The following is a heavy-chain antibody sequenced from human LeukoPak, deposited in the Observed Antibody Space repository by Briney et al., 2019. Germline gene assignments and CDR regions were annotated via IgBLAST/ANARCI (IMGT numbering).Heavy chain of an antibody. D-gene: IGHD3-10*01. CDR3: ARGSANFGEFDFDY. CDR2: FDPEDGET. J-gene: IGHJ4*02. Sequence: VASVKVSCKVSGYTLTELSMHWVRQAPGKGLEWMGGFDPEDGETIYAQKFQGRVTMTEDTSTDTAYMELSSLRSEDTAVYYCARGSANFGEFDFDYWGQGSLVTVSS. CDR1: GYTLTELS. V-gene: IGHV1-24*01.